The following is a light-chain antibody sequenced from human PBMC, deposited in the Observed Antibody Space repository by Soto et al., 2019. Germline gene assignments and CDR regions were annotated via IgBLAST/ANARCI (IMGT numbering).Light chain of an antibody. J-gene: IGLJ3*02. CDR3: SSWDETLSGVV. V-gene: IGLV1-36*01. CDR1: SSNIGNNA. Sequence: QSVLTQPPSVSGAPGQRVTISCSGSSSNIGNNAVNWYQQLPGKAPRALIYYDDLLPSGVSERFSGSKSGTSVSLAISWLQSDDEADYYCSSWDETLSGVVFGGGTKLTVL. CDR2: YDD.